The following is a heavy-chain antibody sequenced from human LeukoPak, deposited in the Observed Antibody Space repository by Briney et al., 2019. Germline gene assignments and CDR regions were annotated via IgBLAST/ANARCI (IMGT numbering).Heavy chain of an antibody. CDR1: GFTFSSHV. Sequence: GRSLRLSCAASGFTFSSHVMFWVRQAPGKGLEWVAGIWNTGSTKYYADSVKGRFTISRDNSKNTLYLQMNSLRAEDTAVYYCARGYSSRDRVGDFDYWGQGTLVTVSS. D-gene: IGHD6-13*01. J-gene: IGHJ4*02. CDR2: IWNTGSTK. CDR3: ARGYSSRDRVGDFDY. V-gene: IGHV3-33*07.